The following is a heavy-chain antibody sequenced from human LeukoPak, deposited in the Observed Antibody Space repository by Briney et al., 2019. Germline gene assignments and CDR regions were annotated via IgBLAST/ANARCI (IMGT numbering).Heavy chain of an antibody. CDR2: IYHDGST. D-gene: IGHD3-3*01. V-gene: IGHV4-38-2*02. J-gene: IGHJ3*02. CDR1: GYSISSNYY. Sequence: SETLSLTCSVSGYSISSNYYWGWIRPPPGKGLEWIASIYHDGSTYDNPSLKSRVTISVDTTQNHFSLNLRSVTAADTAIYYCARVGYHGFWSGYPTRAFDIWGLGTMVTVSA. CDR3: ARVGYHGFWSGYPTRAFDI.